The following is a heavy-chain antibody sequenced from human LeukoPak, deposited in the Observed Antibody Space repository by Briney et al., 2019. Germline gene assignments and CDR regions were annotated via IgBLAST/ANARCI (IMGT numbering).Heavy chain of an antibody. CDR3: ARERGRSSSGTQSHYFDY. V-gene: IGHV4-34*01. D-gene: IGHD6-6*01. Sequence: SETLSLTCAVYGGSFSGYYWSWVRQPPGKGLEWIGEIKHSGSTNYNPSLKSRVTISVDTSKNQFSLKLRSVTAADTAVYYCARERGRSSSGTQSHYFDYWGQGTLVTVSS. CDR2: IKHSGST. CDR1: GGSFSGYY. J-gene: IGHJ4*02.